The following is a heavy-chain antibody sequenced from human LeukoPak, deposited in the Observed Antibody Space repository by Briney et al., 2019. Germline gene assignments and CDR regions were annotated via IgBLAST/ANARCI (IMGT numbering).Heavy chain of an antibody. D-gene: IGHD4-11*01. V-gene: IGHV3-23*01. CDR2: ISGSGGST. J-gene: IGHJ6*03. CDR1: GFTFSSYG. CDR3: ARDFSVTADYYYHYMDV. Sequence: GGTLRLSCAASGFTFSSYGMSWVRQAPGKGLEWVSAISGSGGSTYYADSVKGRFTISRDNAKNSRYLQMNSLRAEDTAVYYCARDFSVTADYYYHYMDVWGKGTTVTVSS.